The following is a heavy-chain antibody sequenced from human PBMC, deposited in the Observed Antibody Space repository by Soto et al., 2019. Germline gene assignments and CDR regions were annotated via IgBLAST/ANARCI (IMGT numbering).Heavy chain of an antibody. J-gene: IGHJ5*02. CDR2: IGTAGDT. V-gene: IGHV3-13*01. D-gene: IGHD6-19*01. CDR3: ARGGGWTNWFDP. Sequence: EVQLVESGGGLVQPGGSLRLSCAASGFTFSNYDMHWVRQATGKGLEWVSAIGTAGDTYYPGSVKGRFTISRENAKNSLYLQMNSLRAGDTAVYYCARGGGWTNWFDPWGQGTLVTVSS. CDR1: GFTFSNYD.